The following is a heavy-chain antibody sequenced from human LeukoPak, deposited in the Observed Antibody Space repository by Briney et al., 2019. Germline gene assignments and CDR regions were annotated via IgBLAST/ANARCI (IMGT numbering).Heavy chain of an antibody. D-gene: IGHD3-22*01. Sequence: QPGGSLRLSCAASGFTFSSYAMSWVRQAPGQGLEWVSVIYDNGYTYYADSVKGRFTISRDDAKSTLYLQMNSLRVEDTAVYYCTRDSYDFDSNGSVDIWGQGTMVTVSS. CDR2: IYDNGYT. V-gene: IGHV3-53*01. CDR3: TRDSYDFDSNGSVDI. J-gene: IGHJ3*02. CDR1: GFTFSSYA.